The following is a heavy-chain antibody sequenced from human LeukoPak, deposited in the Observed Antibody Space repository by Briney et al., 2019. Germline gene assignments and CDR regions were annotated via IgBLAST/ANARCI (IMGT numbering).Heavy chain of an antibody. J-gene: IGHJ4*02. D-gene: IGHD6-19*01. V-gene: IGHV5-51*01. CDR3: ARHSHYSSGWYADY. Sequence: GESRKISCKGSGYSFTSYWIGWVRQKPGKGLEWMGIIYPGDSNIKYSPSFQGQVTISADKSISTAYLQWSSLKASDTAMYYCARHSHYSSGWYADYWGQGTLVTVSS. CDR1: GYSFTSYW. CDR2: IYPGDSNI.